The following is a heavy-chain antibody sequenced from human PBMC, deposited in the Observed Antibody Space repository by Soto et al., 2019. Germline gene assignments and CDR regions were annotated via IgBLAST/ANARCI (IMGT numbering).Heavy chain of an antibody. Sequence: WGSLRLSCTASGFTFSTYSMNWVRQAPGKGLEWVSSISTSGSYIYYADSVKGRFTISRDNAKNSLYLQMNSLRAEDTAVYYCARDHYGSGSYYPNIENDYWGQGTLVTVSS. CDR2: ISTSGSYI. D-gene: IGHD3-10*01. V-gene: IGHV3-21*01. CDR3: ARDHYGSGSYYPNIENDY. J-gene: IGHJ4*02. CDR1: GFTFSTYS.